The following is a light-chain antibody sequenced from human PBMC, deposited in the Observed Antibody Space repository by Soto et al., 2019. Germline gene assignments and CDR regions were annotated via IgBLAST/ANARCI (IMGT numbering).Light chain of an antibody. CDR1: QSVSSGY. Sequence: EIVLTQSPGTLSLSPGERATLSCRPSQSVSSGYLAWYQQKPGQAPRLLIYGASSRATGIPDRFSGSGSGTDFTLTITRLEPEDFAVYYCQQYGSSPLTFGGGTKVDIK. V-gene: IGKV3-20*01. J-gene: IGKJ4*01. CDR3: QQYGSSPLT. CDR2: GAS.